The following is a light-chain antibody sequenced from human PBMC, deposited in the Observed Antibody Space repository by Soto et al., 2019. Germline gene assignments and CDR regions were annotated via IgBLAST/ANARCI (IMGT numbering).Light chain of an antibody. Sequence: EILLTQSPATLSLPPGERATLSCRASQSVSSYLAWYQQKPGQAPRLLIYAASNRATGIPARFSGSGSGTDFTLTISSLEPEDFAVYYCQQRSNWPWTFGQGTKVDIK. CDR2: AAS. CDR3: QQRSNWPWT. J-gene: IGKJ1*01. CDR1: QSVSSY. V-gene: IGKV3-11*01.